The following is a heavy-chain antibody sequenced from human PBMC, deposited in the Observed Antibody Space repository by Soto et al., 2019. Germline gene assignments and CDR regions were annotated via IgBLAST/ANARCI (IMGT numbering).Heavy chain of an antibody. V-gene: IGHV3-53*04. D-gene: IGHD3-10*01. CDR2: IYSGGST. Sequence: EVQLVESGGGLVQPGGSLRLSCAVSGFTVSSKYMSWVRQAPGQGLEWVSVIYSGGSTYYADSVKGRFTISRHNSMNALYLQMNSLRADDTAVYYCTRGPYGTGGDYYYGTDVWGQGTTVTVSS. J-gene: IGHJ6*02. CDR1: GFTVSSKY. CDR3: TRGPYGTGGDYYYGTDV.